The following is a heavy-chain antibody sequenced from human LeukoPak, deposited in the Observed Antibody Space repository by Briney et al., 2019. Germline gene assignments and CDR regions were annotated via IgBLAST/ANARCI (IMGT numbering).Heavy chain of an antibody. CDR2: ISGSGGST. CDR1: GFTFSTYR. J-gene: IGHJ3*02. V-gene: IGHV3-23*01. CDR3: AKDLLMSSGWYLFSAFDI. D-gene: IGHD6-19*01. Sequence: GGSLRLSCAASGFTFSTYRMSWVRQAPGKGLEWVSAISGSGGSTYYADSVKGRFTISRDNSKNTLYLQMNSLRAEDTAVYYCAKDLLMSSGWYLFSAFDIWGQGTMVTVSS.